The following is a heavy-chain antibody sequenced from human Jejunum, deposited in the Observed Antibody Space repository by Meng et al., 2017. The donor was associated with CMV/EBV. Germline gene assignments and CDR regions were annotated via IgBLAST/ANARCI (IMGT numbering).Heavy chain of an antibody. CDR1: GLTVNNNY. CDR3: ARGQLVPFDY. D-gene: IGHD6-6*01. J-gene: IGHJ4*02. V-gene: IGHV3-53*01. CDR2: LYSDYSTLGAYT. Sequence: SGLTVNNNYMNWVRQTPGKGLEWVAVLYSDYSTLGAYTHYADSVRGRFTISRDNFENTVYLQMNSLRAEDTAVYYCARGQLVPFDYWGQGSLVTVSS.